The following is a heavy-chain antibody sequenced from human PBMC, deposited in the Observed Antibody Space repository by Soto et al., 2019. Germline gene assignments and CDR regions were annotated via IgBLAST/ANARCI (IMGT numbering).Heavy chain of an antibody. CDR3: ARGCSGGSCYSVLDY. D-gene: IGHD2-15*01. Sequence: SETLSLTCTVSGGSISSYYWSWIRQPPGKGLEWIGYIYYSGSTNYNPSLKSRVTISVDTSKNQFSLKLSSVTAADTAVYYCARGCSGGSCYSVLDYWGQGTLVTVSS. CDR2: IYYSGST. CDR1: GGSISSYY. V-gene: IGHV4-59*01. J-gene: IGHJ4*02.